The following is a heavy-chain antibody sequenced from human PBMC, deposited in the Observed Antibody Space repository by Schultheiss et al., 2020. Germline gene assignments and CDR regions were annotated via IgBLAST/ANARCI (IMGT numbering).Heavy chain of an antibody. CDR2: ISGSGGST. D-gene: IGHD3-22*01. V-gene: IGHV3-11*01. Sequence: GGSLRLSCAASGFTFSDYYMSWVRQAPGKGLEWVSAISGSGGSTYYADSVKGRFTISRDNAKNSLYLQMNSLRAKDTAVYYCARGARYYYDSSGYYFGYWGQGTLVTVSS. CDR3: ARGARYYYDSSGYYFGY. CDR1: GFTFSDYY. J-gene: IGHJ4*02.